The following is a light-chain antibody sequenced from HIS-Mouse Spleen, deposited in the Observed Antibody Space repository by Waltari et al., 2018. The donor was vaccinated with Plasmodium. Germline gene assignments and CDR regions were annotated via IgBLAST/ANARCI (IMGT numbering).Light chain of an antibody. J-gene: IGLJ3*02. CDR1: SSDFGSYNF. CDR2: EGS. V-gene: IGLV2-23*01. Sequence: QSALTQPASVSGSPGQSITISCTGTSSDFGSYNFFSWYQQHPGKAPKLIIYEGSKRPSGVSNRFSGSKSGNTASLTISGLQAEDEADYYCCSYAGSSTWVFGGGTKLTVL. CDR3: CSYAGSSTWV.